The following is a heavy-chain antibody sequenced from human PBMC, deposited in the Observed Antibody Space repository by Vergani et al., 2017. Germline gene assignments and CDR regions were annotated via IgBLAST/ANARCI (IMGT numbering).Heavy chain of an antibody. CDR2: IYYSGST. CDR3: ARGFGYSYGLGYFDY. Sequence: QVQLQESGPGLVKPSETLSLTCTVSGGSISSYYWSWIRQPPGKGLEWIGYIYYSGSTNYNPSLKSRVTISVETSKNQFSLKLSSVTAADTAVYYCARGFGYSYGLGYFDYWGQGTLVTVSS. D-gene: IGHD5-18*01. CDR1: GGSISSYY. V-gene: IGHV4-59*01. J-gene: IGHJ4*02.